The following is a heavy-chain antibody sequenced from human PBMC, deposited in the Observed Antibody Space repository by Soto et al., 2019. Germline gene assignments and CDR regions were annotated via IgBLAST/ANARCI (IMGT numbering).Heavy chain of an antibody. Sequence: QVQLQQWGAGLLKPSETLSLTCAVYGGSFSGYYWSWIRQPPGKGLEWIGEINHSGSTNYNPSVKNRVTISVDTSKNQFSPQLSSVSAADTAVYYCARGRLRGYGMDVWGQGTTVTVSS. V-gene: IGHV4-34*01. CDR2: INHSGST. D-gene: IGHD2-21*02. CDR1: GGSFSGYY. J-gene: IGHJ6*02. CDR3: ARGRLRGYGMDV.